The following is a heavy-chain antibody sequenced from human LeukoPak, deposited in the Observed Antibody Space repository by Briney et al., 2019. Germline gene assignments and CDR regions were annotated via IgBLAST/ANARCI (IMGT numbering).Heavy chain of an antibody. CDR1: GFTFSNSA. D-gene: IGHD1-26*01. CDR3: ARVRIVGSTYDAFDI. Sequence: GRSLRLSCAASGFTFSNSAMHWVRQAPGKGLEWVAVISFDGTNKYYADSVKGRFTISRDNSKNTLYLQMNTLRAEDTAVYYCARVRIVGSTYDAFDIWGQGTMVTVSS. V-gene: IGHV3-30-3*01. J-gene: IGHJ3*02. CDR2: ISFDGTNK.